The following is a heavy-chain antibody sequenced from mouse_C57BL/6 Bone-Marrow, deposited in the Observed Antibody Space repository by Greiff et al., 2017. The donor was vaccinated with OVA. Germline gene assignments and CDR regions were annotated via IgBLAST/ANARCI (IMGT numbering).Heavy chain of an antibody. D-gene: IGHD2-5*01. V-gene: IGHV1-22*01. CDR3: ARGDSNPAWFAY. J-gene: IGHJ3*01. Sequence: EVQLQESGPELVKPGASVKMSCKASGYTFTDYNMHWVKQSHGKSLEWIGYINPNNGGTSSNQKFKGKATLTVNKSSSTAYMELRSLTSEDSAVYYCARGDSNPAWFAYWGQGTLVTVSA. CDR1: GYTFTDYN. CDR2: INPNNGGT.